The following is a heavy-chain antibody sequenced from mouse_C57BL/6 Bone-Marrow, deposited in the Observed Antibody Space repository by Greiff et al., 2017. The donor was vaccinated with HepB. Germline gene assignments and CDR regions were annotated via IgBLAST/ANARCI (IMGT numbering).Heavy chain of an antibody. CDR3: ARKVAKGWYFDV. CDR2: IYPGDGDT. V-gene: IGHV1-80*01. D-gene: IGHD1-1*01. Sequence: VQLQQSGAELVKPGASVKISCKASGYAFSSYWMNWVKQRPGKCLEWIGQIYPGDGDTNYNGKFKGKATLTADKSSSTAYMQLSSLTSEDSAVYFCARKVAKGWYFDVWGTGTTVTVSS. CDR1: GYAFSSYW. J-gene: IGHJ1*03.